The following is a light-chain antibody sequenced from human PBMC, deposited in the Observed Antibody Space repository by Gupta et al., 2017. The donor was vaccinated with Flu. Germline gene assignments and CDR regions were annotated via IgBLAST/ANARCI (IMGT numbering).Light chain of an antibody. V-gene: IGLV2-14*01. CDR1: TSDVGGYNS. Sequence: QPALTHPASVSGSPGPSITFSCTGTTSDVGGYNSVSWYQQRPGTAPKLMIYDVSNRPSGISNRFSGSKSGNTASLTISGLQAEDEADYYCSSYTSGSTLVVAFGGGTKLTVL. CDR2: DVS. CDR3: SSYTSGSTLVVA. J-gene: IGLJ2*01.